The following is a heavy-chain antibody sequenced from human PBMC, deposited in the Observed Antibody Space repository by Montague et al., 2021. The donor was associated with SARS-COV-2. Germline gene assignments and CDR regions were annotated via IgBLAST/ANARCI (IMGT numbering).Heavy chain of an antibody. V-gene: IGHV4-39*01. CDR1: GGSIRSSSHC. D-gene: IGHD3-3*01. CDR2: IYYSGST. CDR3: ARHRVLRFLETDYYYYGMDV. J-gene: IGHJ6*02. Sequence: SETLSLTCTVLGGSIRSSSHCWGWIRQPPGKGLESIGSIYYSGSTYYNPSLKSRVTISVDTSKNQFSLKLSSVTAADTAVYYCARHRVLRFLETDYYYYGMDVWGQGTTVTVSS.